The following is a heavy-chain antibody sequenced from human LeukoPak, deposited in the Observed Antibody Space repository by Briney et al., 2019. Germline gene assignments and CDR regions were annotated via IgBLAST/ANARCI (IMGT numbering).Heavy chain of an antibody. V-gene: IGHV3-33*01. CDR1: GFTFSSYG. Sequence: GGSLRLSCAASGFTFSSYGMHWVRQAPGKGLEWVAVIWYDGSNKYYADSVKGRFTISRDNSKNTLYLQMNSLRAEDTAVYYCARDPRSGGSCMDYWGQGTLVTVSS. CDR3: ARDPRSGGSCMDY. J-gene: IGHJ4*02. D-gene: IGHD2-15*01. CDR2: IWYDGSNK.